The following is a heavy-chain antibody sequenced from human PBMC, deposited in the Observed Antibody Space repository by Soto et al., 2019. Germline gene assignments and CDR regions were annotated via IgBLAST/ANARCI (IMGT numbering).Heavy chain of an antibody. CDR2: ISAYNGNT. V-gene: IGHV1-18*01. CDR1: GYTFTSYV. CDR3: ARGPYCSGGSCYRRYFDY. D-gene: IGHD2-15*01. J-gene: IGHJ4*02. Sequence: ASVKVSCKASGYTFTSYVISWVRQAPGQGLEWMGWISAYNGNTNYAQKLQGRVTMTTDTSTSTAYMELRSLRSDDTAVYYCARGPYCSGGSCYRRYFDYWGQGTLVTVSS.